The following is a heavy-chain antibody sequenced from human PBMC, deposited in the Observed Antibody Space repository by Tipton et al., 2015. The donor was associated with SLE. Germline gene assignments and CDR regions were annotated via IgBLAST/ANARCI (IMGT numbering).Heavy chain of an antibody. J-gene: IGHJ3*02. D-gene: IGHD1-14*01. CDR1: GDSITSGGYY. V-gene: IGHV4-30-4*08. CDR2: IYYSGST. Sequence: TLSLTCTVSGDSITSGGYYWGWIRQAPGKGLEWIGYIYYSGSTYYNPSLKSRVTISVHTPKNQFSLNLSSVTAADTAVYYCARVGLITPDAFDIWGQGTVVTVSS. CDR3: ARVGLITPDAFDI.